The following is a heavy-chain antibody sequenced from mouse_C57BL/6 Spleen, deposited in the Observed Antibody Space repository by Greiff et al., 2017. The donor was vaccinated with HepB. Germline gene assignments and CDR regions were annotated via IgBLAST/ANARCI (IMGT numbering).Heavy chain of an antibody. CDR3: ARFYYYGSSYGYFDV. D-gene: IGHD1-1*01. CDR2: IHPNSGST. Sequence: VQLQQPGAELVKPGASVKLSCKASGYTFTSYWMHWVKQRPGQGLEWIGMIHPNSGSTNYNEKFKSKATLTVDKSSSTAYMQLSSLTSEDSAVYYCARFYYYGSSYGYFDVWGTGTTVTVSS. J-gene: IGHJ1*03. V-gene: IGHV1-64*01. CDR1: GYTFTSYW.